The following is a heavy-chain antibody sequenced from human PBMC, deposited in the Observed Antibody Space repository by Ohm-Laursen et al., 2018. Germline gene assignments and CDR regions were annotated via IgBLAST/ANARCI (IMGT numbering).Heavy chain of an antibody. J-gene: IGHJ6*02. CDR2: ISAYSGNT. V-gene: IGHV1-18*01. CDR3: ARDERSHHGNYYGMDV. D-gene: IGHD4-23*01. CDR1: GYTFTNYG. Sequence: GSSVKVSCKASGYTFTNYGINWVRQAPGQGLEWMAWISAYSGNTYYAQSFQGRVTMTTDTSTNRAYMELRRLRSDDTAVYYCARDERSHHGNYYGMDVWGQGTTVTVSS.